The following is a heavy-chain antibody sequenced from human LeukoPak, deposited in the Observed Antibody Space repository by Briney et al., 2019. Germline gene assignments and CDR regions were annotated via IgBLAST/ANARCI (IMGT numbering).Heavy chain of an antibody. V-gene: IGHV1-18*01. Sequence: ASVKVSCKASGYTFTSYGISWVRQAPGQGLEWMGWISAYNGNTNYAQKLQGRVTMTEDTSTDTAYMELSSLRSEDTAVYYCATKAYGDYNPDAFDIWGQGTMVTVSS. CDR1: GYTFTSYG. J-gene: IGHJ3*02. D-gene: IGHD4-17*01. CDR2: ISAYNGNT. CDR3: ATKAYGDYNPDAFDI.